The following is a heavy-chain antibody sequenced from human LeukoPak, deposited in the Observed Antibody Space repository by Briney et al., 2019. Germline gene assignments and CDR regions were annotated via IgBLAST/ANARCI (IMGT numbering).Heavy chain of an antibody. D-gene: IGHD5-18*01. J-gene: IGHJ4*02. CDR2: ISSDGNNK. V-gene: IGHV3-30-3*01. CDR1: GFTYSSHN. CDR3: ARDQGYTYGHSFDY. Sequence: GGSLRLSCAASGFTYSSHNMHWVRQTPGKGLEWVALISSDGNNKYYADSVKGRFTISRDNSKNTLYLQMNSLRAEDTAVYYCARDQGYTYGHSFDYWGQGTLVTVSS.